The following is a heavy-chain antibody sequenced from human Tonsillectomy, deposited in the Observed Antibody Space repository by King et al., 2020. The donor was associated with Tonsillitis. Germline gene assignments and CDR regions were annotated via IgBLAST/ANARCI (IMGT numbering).Heavy chain of an antibody. CDR2: MYSGGST. V-gene: IGHV3-53*01. Sequence: DVQLVESGGGLIQPGGSLRLSCAASGFTVSSNYMSWVRQAPGKGLDWVSVMYSGGSTYYADAVKGRFTISRDNSKNMLYLQMNSLRAEDTAIYYCARDVAAAGFLWDWGQGTLVTVSS. J-gene: IGHJ4*02. CDR3: ARDVAAAGFLWD. CDR1: GFTVSSNY. D-gene: IGHD6-13*01.